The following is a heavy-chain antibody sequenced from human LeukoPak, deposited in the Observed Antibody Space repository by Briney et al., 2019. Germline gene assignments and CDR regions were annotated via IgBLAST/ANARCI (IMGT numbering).Heavy chain of an antibody. CDR2: ISGSGGSS. J-gene: IGHJ3*02. CDR1: GFTFSTYA. CDR3: AKDRYTSGHDAFDI. V-gene: IGHV3-23*01. Sequence: GGSLRLSCAASGFTFSTYALSWVRQVPGKGLEWVSGISGSGGSSYFADSVKGRFTISRDNSKNTLYLQMNSLRAEDTAVYYCAKDRYTSGHDAFDIWGQGTMVTVSS. D-gene: IGHD6-19*01.